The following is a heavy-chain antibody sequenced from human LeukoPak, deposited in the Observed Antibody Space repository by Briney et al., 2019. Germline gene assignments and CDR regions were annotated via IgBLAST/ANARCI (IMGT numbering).Heavy chain of an antibody. CDR1: GFTFDDYG. D-gene: IGHD3-9*01. CDR3: AKVKYDILTGYFDF. Sequence: GGSLRLSCASSGFTFDDYGMSWVRQAPGKGLEYVSSIETGGSTHYADSVKGRFTISRDNSKNTLYLQMNSLRAEDTALYYCAKVKYDILTGYFDFWGQGTLVTVSS. J-gene: IGHJ4*02. V-gene: IGHV3-23*01. CDR2: IETGGST.